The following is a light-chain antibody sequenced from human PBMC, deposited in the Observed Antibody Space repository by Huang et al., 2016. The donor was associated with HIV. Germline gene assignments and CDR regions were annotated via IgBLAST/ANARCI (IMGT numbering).Light chain of an antibody. V-gene: IGKV1-39*01. CDR1: QNINHY. J-gene: IGKJ4*01. CDR2: AAS. CDR3: QQSYSALALT. Sequence: DIQMTQSPSSLSASVGDRVAITCRASQNINHYLNWYQQKPGKAPKLLIYAASTLHSGVPSRFSGTVSGTHFTLTISSLQSEDFATYYCQQSYSALALTFGGGTKVEVK.